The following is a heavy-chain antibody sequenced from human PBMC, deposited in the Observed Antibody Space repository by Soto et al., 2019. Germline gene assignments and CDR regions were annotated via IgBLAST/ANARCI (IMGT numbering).Heavy chain of an antibody. Sequence: SETLSLTCTVAGGYISSYWWSWIRQPPGKGLEWIGYIYYSGSTNYNPSLKSRVTISVDTSKKQFSLKLNSVTAADTAVYYCARQGHYYDSSGYSWFDSWGQGTLVTVSS. D-gene: IGHD3-22*01. CDR3: ARQGHYYDSSGYSWFDS. CDR1: GGYISSYW. V-gene: IGHV4-59*08. CDR2: IYYSGST. J-gene: IGHJ5*01.